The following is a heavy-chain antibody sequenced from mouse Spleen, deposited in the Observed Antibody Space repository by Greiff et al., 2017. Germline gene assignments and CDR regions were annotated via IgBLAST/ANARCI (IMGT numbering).Heavy chain of an antibody. J-gene: IGHJ2*01. D-gene: IGHD1-1*01. V-gene: IGHV1-69*01. CDR2: IDPSDSYT. CDR3: ARLTTVVARYFDY. CDR1: GYTFTSYW. Sequence: QVQLKQPGTDLVMPGASVKLSCKASGYTFTSYWMHWVKQRPGQGLEWIGEIDPSDSYTNYNQNFKGKATLTVDKSSSTAYMQLSSLTSEDSAVYYCARLTTVVARYFDYWGQGTTLTVSS.